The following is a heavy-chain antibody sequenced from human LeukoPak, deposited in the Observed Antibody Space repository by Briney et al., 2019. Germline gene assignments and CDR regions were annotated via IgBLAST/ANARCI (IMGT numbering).Heavy chain of an antibody. J-gene: IGHJ6*03. Sequence: GGSLRPSCAASGFTFSSYGMHWVRQAPGKGLEWVAVISYDGSNKYYADSVKGRFTISRDNSKNTLYLQMNSLRAEDTALYYCAKDTVKVTTIRRVPHYMDVWGKGTTVTISS. V-gene: IGHV3-30*18. D-gene: IGHD5-12*01. CDR1: GFTFSSYG. CDR2: ISYDGSNK. CDR3: AKDTVKVTTIRRVPHYMDV.